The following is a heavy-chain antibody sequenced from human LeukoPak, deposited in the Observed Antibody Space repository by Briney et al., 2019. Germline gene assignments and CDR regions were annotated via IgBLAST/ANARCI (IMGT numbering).Heavy chain of an antibody. CDR2: ISSSGGST. Sequence: GGSLRLSCAASGFTFSSYAMSWVRQAPGKGLEWVSAISSSGGSTYYADSVKGRFTISRDNSKNTLYLQMNSLRAEDTALYYCAKDRGYISSRPDNWFDPWGQGTLVTVSS. D-gene: IGHD6-6*01. J-gene: IGHJ5*02. CDR1: GFTFSSYA. V-gene: IGHV3-23*01. CDR3: AKDRGYISSRPDNWFDP.